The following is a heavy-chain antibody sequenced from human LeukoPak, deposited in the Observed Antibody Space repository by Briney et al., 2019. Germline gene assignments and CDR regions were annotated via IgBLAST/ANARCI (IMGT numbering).Heavy chain of an antibody. CDR1: GHTFTDYY. CDR3: ARLRYVGSGYPFDY. Sequence: ASVKVSCKASGHTFTDYYMHWVRQAPGQGLEWMGWINPSSGGTNYAQSFQGRVTMARDTSITTAFMELSRLISDDTAVYYCARLRYVGSGYPFDYWGQGTLVTVPS. D-gene: IGHD3-22*01. V-gene: IGHV1-2*02. J-gene: IGHJ4*02. CDR2: INPSSGGT.